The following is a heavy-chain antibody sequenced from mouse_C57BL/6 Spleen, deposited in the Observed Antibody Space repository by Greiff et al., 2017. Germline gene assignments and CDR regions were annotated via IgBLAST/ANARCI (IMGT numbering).Heavy chain of an antibody. D-gene: IGHD1-1*01. V-gene: IGHV1-22*01. CDR2: INPNNGGT. CDR3: ARGTTVVAKGPWFAY. CDR1: GYTFTDYN. J-gene: IGHJ3*01. Sequence: EVQLQQSGPELVKPGASVKMSCKASGYTFTDYNMHWVKQSHGKSLEWIGYINPNNGGTSYNQKFKGKATLTVNKSSSTAYMELRSLTSEDSAVYYCARGTTVVAKGPWFAYWGQGTLVTVSA.